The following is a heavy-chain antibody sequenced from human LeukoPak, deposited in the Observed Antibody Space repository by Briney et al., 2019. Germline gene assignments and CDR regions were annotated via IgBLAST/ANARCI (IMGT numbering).Heavy chain of an antibody. CDR3: ARVRRWGFDY. V-gene: IGHV3-7*03. CDR1: GFTFSNYW. Sequence: PGGSLRLSCAASGFTFSNYWMSWVRQAPGKGLEWVANIKQDGSDKNYVDSLKGRFTISRDNAKNSLYLQVNSLRAEDTAVYYCARVRRWGFDYWGQGTLVTVSS. CDR2: IKQDGSDK. D-gene: IGHD4-23*01. J-gene: IGHJ4*02.